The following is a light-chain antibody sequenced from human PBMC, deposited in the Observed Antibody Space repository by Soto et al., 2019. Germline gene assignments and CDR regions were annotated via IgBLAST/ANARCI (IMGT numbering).Light chain of an antibody. CDR3: SSYTTGSTLYV. CDR1: SNDIGAYKY. Sequence: QSALTQPASVSGSPGQPITISCTGSSNDIGAYKYVSWYQQYPGKAPKLIIFEVSNRPSGVSNRFSGSKSGNTASLTIAGLQAEDEADYHCSSYTTGSTLYVFGGGTKVTVL. V-gene: IGLV2-14*01. CDR2: EVS. J-gene: IGLJ1*01.